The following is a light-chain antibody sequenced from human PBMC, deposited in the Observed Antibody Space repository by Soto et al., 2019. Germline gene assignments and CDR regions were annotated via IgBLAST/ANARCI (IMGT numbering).Light chain of an antibody. CDR2: AAS. CDR3: QQSLTTPLT. Sequence: DIQMTQSPSSLSASVGDRVTITCRASQSISIYLNWYQQKPGKAPKLLIYAASSLQSGVPSRFGGSGSGTDFTLPISSLQREDLATYYCQQSLTTPLTFGGGTKVEIK. V-gene: IGKV1-39*01. J-gene: IGKJ4*01. CDR1: QSISIY.